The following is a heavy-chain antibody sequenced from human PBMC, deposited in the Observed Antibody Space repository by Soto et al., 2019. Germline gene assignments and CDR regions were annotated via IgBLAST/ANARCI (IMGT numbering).Heavy chain of an antibody. J-gene: IGHJ4*02. D-gene: IGHD6-19*01. CDR1: GFTFSSYG. CDR3: ARTKAVAAKTQYYFDY. Sequence: QVQLVESGGGVVQPGRSLRLSCAASGFTFSSYGMNWVRQAPGKGLEWVAVIWYDGSNKYYADSVKGRFTISRDNSKNTLYLQMNSLRAEYTAVYYCARTKAVAAKTQYYFDYWGQGTLVTVSS. V-gene: IGHV3-33*01. CDR2: IWYDGSNK.